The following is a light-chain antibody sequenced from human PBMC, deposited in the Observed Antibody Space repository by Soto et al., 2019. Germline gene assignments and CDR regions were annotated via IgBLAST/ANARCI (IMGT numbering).Light chain of an antibody. CDR3: QQFHHSPWT. J-gene: IGKJ1*01. CDR1: QSVSSN. V-gene: IGKV3-15*01. Sequence: EIVMTQSPATLSLSPGERATLSCRASQSVSSNLALYQHKPGQPPSLLIYDASTRATGIPARFSGRGSGTEFTLTISGLQSEDFAVYYCQQFHHSPWTFGQGTKVEIK. CDR2: DAS.